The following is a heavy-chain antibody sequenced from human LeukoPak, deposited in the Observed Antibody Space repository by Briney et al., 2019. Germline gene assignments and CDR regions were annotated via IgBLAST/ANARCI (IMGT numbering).Heavy chain of an antibody. J-gene: IGHJ4*02. CDR1: GGSVNSKNW. V-gene: IGHV4-4*03. CDR2: INHAGTT. D-gene: IGHD3-10*01. CDR3: ATDLGEGGN. Sequence: PPETLSLTCTVSGGSVNSKNWWNWVRQPPEKGLEWIGDINHAGTTNYNPSLESRVTISIDKSKNRFSLRLTSVAAADTAVYYCATDLGEGGNWGQGTLVTVSS.